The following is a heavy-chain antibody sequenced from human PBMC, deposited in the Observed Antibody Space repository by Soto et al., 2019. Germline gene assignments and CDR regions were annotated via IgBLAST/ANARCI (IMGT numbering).Heavy chain of an antibody. J-gene: IGHJ4*02. CDR2: ISAYNGNT. CDR3: ARSPGPDYGDYALDY. D-gene: IGHD4-17*01. CDR1: GYTFTSYG. Sequence: ASVKVSCKASGYTFTSYGISWVRQAPGQGLEWMGWISAYNGNTNYAQKLQGRVTLTTDTSTSTAYMELRSLRSDDTAVYYCARSPGPDYGDYALDYWGQGTLVTVSS. V-gene: IGHV1-18*01.